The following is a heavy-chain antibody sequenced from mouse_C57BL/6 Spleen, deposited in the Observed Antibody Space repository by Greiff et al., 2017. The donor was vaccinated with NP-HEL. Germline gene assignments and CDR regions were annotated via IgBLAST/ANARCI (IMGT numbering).Heavy chain of an antibody. CDR2: IDPSDSYT. J-gene: IGHJ2*01. CDR1: GYTFTSYR. D-gene: IGHD2-3*01. V-gene: IGHV1-69*01. CDR3: ARWVYDGTGSYCFDC. Sequence: VQLQQSGAELVMPGASVKLSCKASGYTFTSYRMHWVKQRPGQGLEWIGEIDPSDSYTNYNQKFKGKFTLTVDKASSTAYMQLSSLTSEDSAVFYWARWVYDGTGSYCFDCWGQGTTLTVS.